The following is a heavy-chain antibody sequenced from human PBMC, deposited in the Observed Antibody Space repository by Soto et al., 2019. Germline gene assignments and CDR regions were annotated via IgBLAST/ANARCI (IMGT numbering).Heavy chain of an antibody. CDR3: AKDWAVDTTLVTISDY. D-gene: IGHD5-18*01. CDR1: GFTFSSYA. V-gene: IGHV3-23*01. J-gene: IGHJ4*02. Sequence: PGGSLTLSCAVSGFTFSSYAMAWVRQAPEEGLEWVSVISVGGGSTFYADSVKGRFTVSRDNSKNTLFLQMSSLRAEDTAIYYCAKDWAVDTTLVTISDYWGQGTLVTVS. CDR2: ISVGGGST.